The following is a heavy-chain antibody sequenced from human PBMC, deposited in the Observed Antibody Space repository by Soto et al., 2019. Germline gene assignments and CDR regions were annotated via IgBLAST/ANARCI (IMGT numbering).Heavy chain of an antibody. CDR3: AAYSRQLGVFDY. Sequence: ASVKVSFKASGYTFTSYDINWLRQATGQGLEWMGWMNPNSGNTGYAQKFQGRVTMTRNTSISTAYMELSSLRSEDTAVYYCAAYSRQLGVFDYWGQGTLVTVSS. CDR1: GYTFTSYD. J-gene: IGHJ4*02. V-gene: IGHV1-8*01. CDR2: MNPNSGNT. D-gene: IGHD6-6*01.